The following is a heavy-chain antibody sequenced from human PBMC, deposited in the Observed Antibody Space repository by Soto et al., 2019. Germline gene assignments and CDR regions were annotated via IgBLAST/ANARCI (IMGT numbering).Heavy chain of an antibody. CDR1: GGSFSGNY. CDR2: INHSGDT. CDR3: ASGRGVRGSIITTYYSYGLDV. D-gene: IGHD3-10*01. J-gene: IGHJ6*02. V-gene: IGHV4-34*02. Sequence: QVQLQQWGAGLLKPSETLSLTCAVYGGSFSGNYRSWIRQPPGKGLEWIGEINHSGDTNYNPSLKSRVTISVDTSKNQLSLKLTSVTAADTAVYYCASGRGVRGSIITTYYSYGLDVWGQGPTVTVSS.